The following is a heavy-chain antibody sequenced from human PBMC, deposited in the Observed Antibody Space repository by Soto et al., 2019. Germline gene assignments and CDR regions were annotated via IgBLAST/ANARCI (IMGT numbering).Heavy chain of an antibody. V-gene: IGHV3-23*01. CDR3: ARTRSAWSDFHYYSLDV. CDR2: ITGRGADT. D-gene: IGHD1-26*01. CDR1: GFNFYDYI. J-gene: IGHJ6*02. Sequence: EVQLLESGGGLVQPGGSLRLSCAASGFNFYDYIMNWVRQTPGKGLEWVSGITGRGADTYYADSVKGRFTISRDNSNSALYVQMNSLTGEDTAVYYCARTRSAWSDFHYYSLDVWGQGTTVTVSS.